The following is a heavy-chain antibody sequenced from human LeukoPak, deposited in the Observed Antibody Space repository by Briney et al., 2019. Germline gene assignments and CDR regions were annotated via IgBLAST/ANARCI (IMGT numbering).Heavy chain of an antibody. CDR2: INTNSGGT. Sequence: ASVKLSCKASGYTFTVYYAHWVRQSPGQGLEWMGWINTNSGGTNYAQKFQGSVTMTRDTSITTAYMDLLSLRSDDPAVYYCARGTGSSWFDYWGQGALVTVSS. V-gene: IGHV1-2*02. CDR3: ARGTGSSWFDY. J-gene: IGHJ4*02. D-gene: IGHD6-13*01. CDR1: GYTFTVYY.